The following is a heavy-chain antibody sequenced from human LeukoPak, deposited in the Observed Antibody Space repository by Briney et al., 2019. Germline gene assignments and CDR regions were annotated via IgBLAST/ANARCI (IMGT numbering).Heavy chain of an antibody. Sequence: GGSLRLSCAASGFNLDDYAMHWVRQAPGKGLEWVSSISSSSSYIYYADSVKGRFTISRDNAKNSLYLQMNSLRAEDTAVYYCAREKRYYDFSDGMDVWGQGTTVTVSS. D-gene: IGHD3-3*01. CDR2: ISSSSSYI. J-gene: IGHJ6*02. CDR1: GFNLDDYA. V-gene: IGHV3-21*01. CDR3: AREKRYYDFSDGMDV.